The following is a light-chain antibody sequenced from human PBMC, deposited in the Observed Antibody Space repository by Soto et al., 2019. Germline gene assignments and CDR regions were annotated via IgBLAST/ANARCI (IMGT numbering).Light chain of an antibody. Sequence: EIVLTQSPATLSLSPGERATLSCRASQSVSSYLAWYQQTPGQATRRLISDASYSATGIPARFSGSWSGTDFTLTISLLEPEDFAIYYYQQHSTWITFGQGTRLEIE. V-gene: IGKV3-11*01. CDR2: DAS. CDR1: QSVSSY. J-gene: IGKJ5*01. CDR3: QQHSTWIT.